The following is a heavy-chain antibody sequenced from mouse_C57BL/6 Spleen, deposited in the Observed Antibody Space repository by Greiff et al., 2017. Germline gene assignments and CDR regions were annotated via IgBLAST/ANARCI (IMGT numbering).Heavy chain of an antibody. CDR2: IHPNSGST. D-gene: IGHD1-1*01. J-gene: IGHJ2*01. Sequence: QVQLQQPGAELVKPGASVKLSCKASGYTFTSYWMHWVKQRPGQGLEWIGMIHPNSGSTNYNEKFKSKATLTEDKSSSTAYMQLSSLTSEDSAVYYCARGDYYGFFDYWGQGTTLTVSS. V-gene: IGHV1-64*01. CDR3: ARGDYYGFFDY. CDR1: GYTFTSYW.